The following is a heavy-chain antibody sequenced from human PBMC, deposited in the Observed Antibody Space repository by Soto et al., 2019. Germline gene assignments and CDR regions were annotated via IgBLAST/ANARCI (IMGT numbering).Heavy chain of an antibody. CDR1: GFTFSSYA. CDR3: AKGWEVATITYFSDGDYGDTFDY. D-gene: IGHD5-12*01. J-gene: IGHJ4*02. Sequence: GGSLRLSCAASGFTFSSYAMSWVRQAPGKGLEWVSAISGSGGSTYYADSVKGRFTISRDNSKNTLYLQMNSLRAEDTAVYYCAKGWEVATITYFSDGDYGDTFDYWGQGTLVTVSS. V-gene: IGHV3-23*01. CDR2: ISGSGGST.